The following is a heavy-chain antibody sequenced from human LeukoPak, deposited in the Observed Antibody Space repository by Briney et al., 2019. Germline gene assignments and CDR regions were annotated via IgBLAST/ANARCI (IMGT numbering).Heavy chain of an antibody. J-gene: IGHJ6*03. Sequence: GGSLRLTRERCGFIFSSYDRHGVGQAPARGREWVSAIIGSGGSTYDAESVKGPFTISKDNSKNTLYRQMNSLRAEDTAVYYCAKGLQKGSYGYYYYMDVWGKGTTVTVS. CDR2: IIGSGGST. V-gene: IGHV3-23*01. CDR1: GFIFSSYD. D-gene: IGHD5-18*01. CDR3: AKGLQKGSYGYYYYMDV.